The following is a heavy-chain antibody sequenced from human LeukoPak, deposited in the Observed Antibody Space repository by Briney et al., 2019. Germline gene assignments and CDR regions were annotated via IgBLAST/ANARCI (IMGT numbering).Heavy chain of an antibody. CDR2: ISGSSSTI. Sequence: GGSLRLSCAAAGVTFSSYGMHLVRQAPGKGLEWVSYISGSSSTIYYADSVKGRFTISRDNAKNSLYLQMNSLRAEDTAVYYCARDYYGDYGFDYWGQGTLVTVSS. CDR1: GVTFSSYG. D-gene: IGHD4-17*01. J-gene: IGHJ4*02. V-gene: IGHV3-48*01. CDR3: ARDYYGDYGFDY.